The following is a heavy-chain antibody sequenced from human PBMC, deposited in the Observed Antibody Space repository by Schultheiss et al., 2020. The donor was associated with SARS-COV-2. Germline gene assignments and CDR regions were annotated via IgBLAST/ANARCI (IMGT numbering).Heavy chain of an antibody. CDR2: ISGSGGST. J-gene: IGHJ6*02. CDR1: GFTFSSYA. Sequence: GGSLRLSCAASGFTFSSYAMSWVRQAPGKGLEWVSAISGSGGSTYYADSVKGRFTISRDNSKNTLYLQMNSLRAEDTAVYYCARDRAHRLQYYYYYYGMDVWGQGTTVTVSS. V-gene: IGHV3-23*01. D-gene: IGHD2-15*01. CDR3: ARDRAHRLQYYYYYYGMDV.